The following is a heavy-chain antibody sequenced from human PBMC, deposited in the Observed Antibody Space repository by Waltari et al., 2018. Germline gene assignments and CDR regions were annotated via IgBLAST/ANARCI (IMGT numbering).Heavy chain of an antibody. CDR3: SRDYYDSSGYIVGYFDL. CDR2: IWYDGSNK. J-gene: IGHJ2*01. D-gene: IGHD3-22*01. CDR1: GFTFSSYG. Sequence: QVQLVESGGGVVQPGRSLRLSCAASGFTFSSYGMHWVRQAPGKGLEWVAVIWYDGSNKYYADSVKGRFTISRDNSKNTLYLQMNSLRAEDTAVYYCSRDYYDSSGYIVGYFDLWGRGTLVTVSS. V-gene: IGHV3-33*01.